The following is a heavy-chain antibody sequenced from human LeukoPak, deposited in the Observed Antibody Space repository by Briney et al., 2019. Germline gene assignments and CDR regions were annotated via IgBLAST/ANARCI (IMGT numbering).Heavy chain of an antibody. CDR3: ARVRSNSITMVRGVIITGAFDI. V-gene: IGHV4-61*01. CDR1: GGSVSSGSYY. CDR2: IYYTGNT. J-gene: IGHJ3*02. Sequence: SETLSLTCTVSGGSVSSGSYYWSWIRQPPGKSLEWIGYIYYTGNTNYNPSLKSRVTISVDTSKNQFSLKLSSVTAADTAVYYCARVRSNSITMVRGVIITGAFDIWGQGTMVTVSS. D-gene: IGHD3-10*01.